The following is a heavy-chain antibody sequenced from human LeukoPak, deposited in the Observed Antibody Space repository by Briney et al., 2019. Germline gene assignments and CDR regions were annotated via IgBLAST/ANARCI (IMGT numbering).Heavy chain of an antibody. D-gene: IGHD5-24*01. CDR1: GFTFSDNY. CDR2: LWYDGDRK. V-gene: IGHV3-33*08. Sequence: GGSLRLSCAASGFTFSDNYMNWIRQAPGKGLEWVALLWYDGDRKYCADSVKGRCTISGDQSKNTLYLQLNSLRVEDTGVYYCARGEIKMLGYNDYYYAMDVWGQGTTVTVSS. J-gene: IGHJ6*02. CDR3: ARGEIKMLGYNDYYYAMDV.